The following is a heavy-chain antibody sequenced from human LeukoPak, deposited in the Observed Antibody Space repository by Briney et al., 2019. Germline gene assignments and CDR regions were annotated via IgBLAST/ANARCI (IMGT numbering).Heavy chain of an antibody. CDR2: TYYRSKWYN. Sequence: SQTLSLTCAISGDSVSSNSAAWNWIRQSPSRGLEWLGRTYYRSKWYNDYAVSVKSRITINPDTSKNQFSLQLNSVTPEDTAVXXCARDREVRYSGSYYEGMDIWGQGTMVTVSS. CDR3: ARDREVRYSGSYYEGMDI. CDR1: GDSVSSNSAA. V-gene: IGHV6-1*01. J-gene: IGHJ3*02. D-gene: IGHD1-26*01.